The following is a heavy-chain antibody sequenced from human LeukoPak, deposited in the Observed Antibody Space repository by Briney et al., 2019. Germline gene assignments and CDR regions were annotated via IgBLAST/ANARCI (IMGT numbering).Heavy chain of an antibody. CDR3: ATHYYDSSGYYYPLGYFDL. V-gene: IGHV4-39*07. CDR2: IYYSGST. D-gene: IGHD3-22*01. Sequence: PSETLSLTCTVSGGSISSSSYYWGWIRQPPGKGLEWIGSIYYSGSTYYNPSLKSRVTISVDTSKYQFSLKLSSVTAADTAVYYCATHYYDSSGYYYPLGYFDLWGRGTLVTVSS. CDR1: GGSISSSSYY. J-gene: IGHJ2*01.